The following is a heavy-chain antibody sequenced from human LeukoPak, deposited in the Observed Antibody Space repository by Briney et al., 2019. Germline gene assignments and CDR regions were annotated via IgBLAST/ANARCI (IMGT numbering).Heavy chain of an antibody. CDR3: ARDPGVSAYYYDSSGSRDWFYP. J-gene: IGHJ5*02. V-gene: IGHV1-18*01. Sequence: ASVKVSCKASGYTFTSYGISWVRQAPGQGLEWMGWISAYNGNTNYAQKLQDIVTMTTDTSTSTAYRGLRSLRSDDTAVYYCARDPGVSAYYYDSSGSRDWFYPWGQGTLVTVSS. CDR1: GYTFTSYG. CDR2: ISAYNGNT. D-gene: IGHD3-22*01.